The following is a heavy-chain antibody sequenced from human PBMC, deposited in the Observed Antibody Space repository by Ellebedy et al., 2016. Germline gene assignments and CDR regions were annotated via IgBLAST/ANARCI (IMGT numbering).Heavy chain of an antibody. CDR1: GFTFNIAG. Sequence: GGSLRLXXAASGFTFNIAGMTWVRQAPGKGLEWVATIVFSGTAAYYSDSVKGRFIISRDNTKNLLFLQMNSLRVEDTAVYYCARDGSEWSRDYWGQGTLVTVSS. CDR3: ARDGSEWSRDY. CDR2: IVFSGTAA. D-gene: IGHD3-3*01. J-gene: IGHJ4*02. V-gene: IGHV3-21*01.